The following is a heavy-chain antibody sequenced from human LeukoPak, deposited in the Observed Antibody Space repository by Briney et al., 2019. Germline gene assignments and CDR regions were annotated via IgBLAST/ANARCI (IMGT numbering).Heavy chain of an antibody. CDR1: GFTFSSYV. CDR3: GRYYVMDV. V-gene: IGHV3-23*01. J-gene: IGHJ6*02. CDR2: ISDSGGST. Sequence: GGSLRLSCAASGFTFSSYVMNWVRQAPGKGLEWVSIISDSGGSTYYADSVKGRFTISRDNSKSTLYLQMNSLRAEDTAVYYCGRYYVMDVWGQGTSVTVSS.